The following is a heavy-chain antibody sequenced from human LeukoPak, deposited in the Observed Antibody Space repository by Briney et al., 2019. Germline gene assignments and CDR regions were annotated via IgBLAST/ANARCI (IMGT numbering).Heavy chain of an antibody. V-gene: IGHV3-30-3*02. D-gene: IGHD6-19*01. CDR1: GFTFSSYA. Sequence: GGSLRLSCAASGFTFSSYAMHWVRQAPGKGLEWVAVISYDGSNKYYADPVKGRFTISRDNSKNTLYLQMNSLRAEDTAVYYCAKKVTQWLVGEDYFDYWGQGTLVTVSS. CDR3: AKKVTQWLVGEDYFDY. J-gene: IGHJ4*02. CDR2: ISYDGSNK.